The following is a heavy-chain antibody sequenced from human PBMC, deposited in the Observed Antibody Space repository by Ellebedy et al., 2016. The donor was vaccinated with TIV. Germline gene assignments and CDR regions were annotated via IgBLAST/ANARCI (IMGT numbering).Heavy chain of an antibody. CDR3: ARGGEGATTGAFDI. V-gene: IGHV1-69*04. Sequence: AASVKVSCKASGGTFSSYAISWVRQAPGQGLEWMGRIIPILGIANYAQKFQGRVTITADKSTSTAYMELSSLRSEDTAVYYCARGGEGATTGAFDIWGQGTMVTVSS. CDR1: GGTFSSYA. D-gene: IGHD1-26*01. CDR2: IIPILGIA. J-gene: IGHJ3*02.